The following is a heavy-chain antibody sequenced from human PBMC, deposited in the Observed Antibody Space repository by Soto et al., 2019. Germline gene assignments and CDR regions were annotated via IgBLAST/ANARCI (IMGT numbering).Heavy chain of an antibody. D-gene: IGHD3-22*01. CDR1: GGSISSGGYY. CDR2: IYYSGST. V-gene: IGHV4-31*03. Sequence: SETLSLTCTVSGGSISSGGYYWSWIRQHPGKGLEWIGYIYYSGSTYYNPSLKSRVTISVDTSKNQFSLKLSSVTAADTAVYYCASSDYYDSSGYSTGGYYFDYWGQGTLVTVSS. CDR3: ASSDYYDSSGYSTGGYYFDY. J-gene: IGHJ4*02.